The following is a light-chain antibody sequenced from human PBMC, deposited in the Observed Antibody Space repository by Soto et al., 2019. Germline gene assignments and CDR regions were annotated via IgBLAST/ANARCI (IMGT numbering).Light chain of an antibody. J-gene: IGKJ5*01. CDR1: QSVSSN. CDR2: GAS. CDR3: QQYGNSPIT. V-gene: IGKV3-20*01. Sequence: EIVMTQSPATLSVSPGERATLSCRASQSVSSNLAWYQQKPGQAPRLLIYGASSRATGIPDRFSGSGSGTDFTLTISRLEPEDFEVYYCQQYGNSPITFGQGTRLDIX.